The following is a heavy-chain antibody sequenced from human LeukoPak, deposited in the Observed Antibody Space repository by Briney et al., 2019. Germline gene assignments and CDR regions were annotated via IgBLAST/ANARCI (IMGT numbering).Heavy chain of an antibody. CDR3: ARDGSGSYYKEDWFDP. CDR2: INHSGST. Sequence: PSETLSLTCAVYGGSFSGYYWSWIRQPPGKGLEWIGEINHSGSTNYNPSLKSRVTISVDTSKNQFSLKLSSVTAADTAVYYCARDGSGSYYKEDWFDPWGQGTLVTVSS. J-gene: IGHJ5*02. D-gene: IGHD3-10*01. V-gene: IGHV4-34*01. CDR1: GGSFSGYY.